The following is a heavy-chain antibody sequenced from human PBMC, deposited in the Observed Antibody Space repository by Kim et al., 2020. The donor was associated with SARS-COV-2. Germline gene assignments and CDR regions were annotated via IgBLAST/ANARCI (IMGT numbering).Heavy chain of an antibody. CDR1: GFSFSSYW. D-gene: IGHD1-26*01. CDR3: ATGNWDVDY. V-gene: IGHV3-7*03. CDR2: MNEDVSQK. J-gene: IGHJ4*02. Sequence: GSLRLSCAASGFSFSSYWMNWVRQAPGKGLEWVANMNEDVSQKYYVDSVRGRFTISRDNAKNSVYLQMNSLRAEDTAVYYCATGNWDVDYWGQGTLVTVSS.